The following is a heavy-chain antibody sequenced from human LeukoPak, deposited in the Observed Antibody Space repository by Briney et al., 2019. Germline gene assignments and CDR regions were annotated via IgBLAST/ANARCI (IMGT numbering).Heavy chain of an antibody. CDR3: ATAGPRLYYFDY. V-gene: IGHV1-24*01. CDR1: GYTLTELS. CDR2: FDPEDGET. Sequence: ASVKVSCKVSGYTLTELSMHWVRQAPGKGLEWMGGFDPEDGETIYAQKFQGRVTMTEDTSTDTAYMELSSLRSEDTAVYYCATAGPRLYYFDYWAREPWSPSPQ. J-gene: IGHJ4*02.